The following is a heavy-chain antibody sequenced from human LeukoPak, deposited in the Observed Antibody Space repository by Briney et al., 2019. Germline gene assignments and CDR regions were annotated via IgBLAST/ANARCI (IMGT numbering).Heavy chain of an antibody. Sequence: GGSLRLSCAASGFTFSDYYMSWIRQAPGKGLEWVSYITSSGSTIYYADSVKGRFTISRDNAKNSLYLQMNSLRAEDTAVYYCARSFKLDDYGDPIFDYWGQGTLVTVSS. CDR2: ITSSGSTI. V-gene: IGHV3-11*01. J-gene: IGHJ4*02. CDR1: GFTFSDYY. D-gene: IGHD4-17*01. CDR3: ARSFKLDDYGDPIFDY.